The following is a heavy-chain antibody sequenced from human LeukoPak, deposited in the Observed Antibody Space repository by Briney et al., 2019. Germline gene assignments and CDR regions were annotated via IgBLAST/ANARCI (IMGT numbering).Heavy chain of an antibody. CDR2: IYPGDSDT. CDR1: GYSFTTYW. Sequence: GESLKISCKDSGYSFTTYWIGWVRQMPGKGLEWMGIIYPGDSDTRYSPAFQGQVTISADKSISTAYLQWSSLKASDSAMYYCARQHPVYYYMDVWGKGTTVTVSS. V-gene: IGHV5-51*01. J-gene: IGHJ6*03. CDR3: ARQHPVYYYMDV.